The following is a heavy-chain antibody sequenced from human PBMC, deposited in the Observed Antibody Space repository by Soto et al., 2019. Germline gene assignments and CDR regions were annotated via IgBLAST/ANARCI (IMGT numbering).Heavy chain of an antibody. CDR2: VYSSGTT. J-gene: IGHJ4*02. Sequence: SDTLSLTCSVSGGSINSYWWSWIRPPAGKGLEWIGRVYSSGTTDYNPSLNSRATMSVETSKNQFSLKLSSVTAADTAVYYCARDIGSYAYGEGYWGQGIQVTVSS. V-gene: IGHV4-4*07. CDR1: GGSINSYW. D-gene: IGHD3-10*01. CDR3: ARDIGSYAYGEGY.